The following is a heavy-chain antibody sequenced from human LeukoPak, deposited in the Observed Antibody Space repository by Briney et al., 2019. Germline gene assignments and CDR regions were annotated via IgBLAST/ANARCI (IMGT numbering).Heavy chain of an antibody. D-gene: IGHD4-17*01. J-gene: IGHJ4*02. CDR1: GFTFEDYG. Sequence: PGGSLRLSCAASGFTFEDYGMSWVRQAPGKGLEWVSGITWNGGSIGYADSVKGRFTMSRDNAKNSLYLQMDSLKTEDTAPYYCARDYARPDYWGQGTLVTVSS. V-gene: IGHV3-20*04. CDR3: ARDYARPDY. CDR2: ITWNGGSI.